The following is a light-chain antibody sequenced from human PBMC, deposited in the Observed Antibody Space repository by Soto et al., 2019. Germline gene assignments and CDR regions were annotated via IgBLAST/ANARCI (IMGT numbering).Light chain of an antibody. CDR3: QQRSNWPIT. V-gene: IGKV3D-20*02. J-gene: IGKJ5*01. Sequence: RVNTRSPAILSVSPGERATLSCWASQSVSSSYLAWYQQKPGQAPRLLIYDASNRATGIPARFSGGGSGTDFTLTISSLEPEDFAVYYCQQRSNWPITFGQGTRLEIK. CDR1: QSVSSSY. CDR2: DAS.